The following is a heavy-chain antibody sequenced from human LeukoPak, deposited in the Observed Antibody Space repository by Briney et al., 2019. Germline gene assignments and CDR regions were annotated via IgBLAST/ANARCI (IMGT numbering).Heavy chain of an antibody. Sequence: SETLSLTSAVYGGSFSGYYWSWIRQPPGKGLEWIGEINHSGSANYNPSLKSRVTISVDTSKNQFSLKLSSVTAADTAVYYCARQGTQRDYDFWSGANWFDPWGQGTLVTVSS. V-gene: IGHV4-34*01. CDR2: INHSGSA. CDR3: ARQGTQRDYDFWSGANWFDP. J-gene: IGHJ5*02. CDR1: GGSFSGYY. D-gene: IGHD3-3*01.